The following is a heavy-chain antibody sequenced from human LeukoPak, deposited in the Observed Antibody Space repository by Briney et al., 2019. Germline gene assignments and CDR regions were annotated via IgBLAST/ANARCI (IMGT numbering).Heavy chain of an antibody. J-gene: IGHJ4*02. Sequence: SVKVSCKASGGTFSSYTITWVRQAPGQGLEWMGWIIPMLGIANYAQKFQGRVTITADKSTSTAYMELNSLRSEDTAVYYCARNSGSYYALDCWGQGTLVTVSS. V-gene: IGHV1-69*02. CDR2: IIPMLGIA. D-gene: IGHD1-26*01. CDR1: GGTFSSYT. CDR3: ARNSGSYYALDC.